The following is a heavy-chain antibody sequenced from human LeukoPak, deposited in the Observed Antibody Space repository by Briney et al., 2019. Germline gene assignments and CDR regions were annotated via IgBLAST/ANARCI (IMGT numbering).Heavy chain of an antibody. J-gene: IGHJ4*02. CDR3: ARSGSLGELYHSDY. D-gene: IGHD3-16*01. V-gene: IGHV3-20*01. CDR2: INWNGGST. CDR1: GFTFDDYG. Sequence: PGGSLRLSCAASGFTFDDYGMSWVRQAPGKGLEWVSGINWNGGSTGYADSVKGRFTISRDNAKNSLYLQMNSLRAEDTALYHCARSGSLGELYHSDYWGQGTLVTVSS.